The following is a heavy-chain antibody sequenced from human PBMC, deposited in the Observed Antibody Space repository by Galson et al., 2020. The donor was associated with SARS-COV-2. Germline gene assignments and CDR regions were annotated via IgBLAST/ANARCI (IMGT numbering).Heavy chain of an antibody. V-gene: IGHV3-9*01. J-gene: IGHJ6*03. CDR2: ISWNSGSI. D-gene: IGHD3-3*01. CDR1: GFIFNDYA. Sequence: GGSLRLSCAASGFIFNDYAMHWVRQAPGKGLEWVSGISWNSGSIGYADSVKGRFTISRDNAKNSLYMQMNSLRGDDTALYYCAKGAIRFLDWPRPNYMHVWGKGTTVTVSS. CDR3: AKGAIRFLDWPRPNYMHV.